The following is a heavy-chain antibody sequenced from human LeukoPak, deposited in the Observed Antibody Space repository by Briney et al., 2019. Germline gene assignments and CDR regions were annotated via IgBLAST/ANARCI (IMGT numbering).Heavy chain of an antibody. D-gene: IGHD6-13*01. Sequence: PGGSLRLSCAASGFTFSSYGMHWVRQAPGKGLEWVAVISYDGSNKYYADSVKGRFTISRDNSKNTLYLQMNSLRAEDTAVYYCAKDRRSIAAGGSDYWGQGTLVTVSS. CDR2: ISYDGSNK. CDR3: AKDRRSIAAGGSDY. CDR1: GFTFSSYG. V-gene: IGHV3-30*18. J-gene: IGHJ4*02.